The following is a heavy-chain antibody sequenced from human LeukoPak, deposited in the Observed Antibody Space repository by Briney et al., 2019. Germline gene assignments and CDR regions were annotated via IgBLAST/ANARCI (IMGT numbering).Heavy chain of an antibody. J-gene: IGHJ6*02. CDR1: GGTFSSYA. D-gene: IGHD5-18*01. Sequence: SVKVSCKASGGTFSSYAISWVRQAPGQGLEWMGGIIPIFGTANYAQKFQGRVTITADESTSTAYMELSSLISEDTTVYYCARTLVRKQLWTQGYYYYGMDVWGQGTTVTVSS. V-gene: IGHV1-69*13. CDR2: IIPIFGTA. CDR3: ARTLVRKQLWTQGYYYYGMDV.